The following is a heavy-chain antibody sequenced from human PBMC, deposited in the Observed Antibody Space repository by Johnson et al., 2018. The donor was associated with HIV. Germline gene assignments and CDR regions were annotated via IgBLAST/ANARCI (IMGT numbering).Heavy chain of an antibody. CDR2: IRYDGSNK. D-gene: IGHD1-7*01. CDR3: AKGRSGTTASIDAFDI. J-gene: IGHJ3*02. V-gene: IGHV3-30*02. Sequence: VQLVESGGGVVQPGGSLRLSCAASGFPYSNYAMHWVRQAPGKGLEWVAFIRYDGSNKYYADSVKGRFPISRDNSKNTLYLQMKSLRAEDTAEYYCAKGRSGTTASIDAFDIWGQGTMVTVSS. CDR1: GFPYSNYA.